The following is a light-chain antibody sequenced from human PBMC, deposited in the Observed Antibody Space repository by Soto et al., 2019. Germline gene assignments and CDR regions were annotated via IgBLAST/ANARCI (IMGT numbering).Light chain of an antibody. CDR1: QSISDN. Sequence: DIVMTQSPAILSVSLGERATLSCLASQSISDNLAWYQQRSGQAPRLLIYGASTRATGVPARFSGSGSGTEFTLTISSLQSDDFATYYCQQTHSFPFTFGQGTRLEI. V-gene: IGKV3-15*01. CDR3: QQTHSFPFT. J-gene: IGKJ5*01. CDR2: GAS.